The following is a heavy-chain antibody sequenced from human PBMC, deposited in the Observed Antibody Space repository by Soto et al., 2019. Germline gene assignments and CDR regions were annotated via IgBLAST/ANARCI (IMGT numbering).Heavy chain of an antibody. J-gene: IGHJ6*02. V-gene: IGHV1-18*04. Sequence: ASVKGSCKASGYTFTSYVISWVRQAPGQGLEWMGWISAYNGNTNYAQKLQGRVTMTTDTSTSTAYMELRSLRSDDTAVYYCARGFMSPYYYYYVMDVWGQGTTVNVSS. D-gene: IGHD3-10*02. CDR3: ARGFMSPYYYYYVMDV. CDR1: GYTFTSYV. CDR2: ISAYNGNT.